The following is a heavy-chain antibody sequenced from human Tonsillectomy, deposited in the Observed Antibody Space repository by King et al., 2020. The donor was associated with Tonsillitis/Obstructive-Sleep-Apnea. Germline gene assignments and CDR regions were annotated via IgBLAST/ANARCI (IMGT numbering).Heavy chain of an antibody. CDR2: IYWDDDK. J-gene: IGHJ4*02. CDR1: GFSLSTSGVG. D-gene: IGHD2-2*01. V-gene: IGHV2-5*02. CDR3: THKMGEYCSNTNCYPEGYYFDY. Sequence: TLKESGPTLVKPTQTLTLTCTFSGFSLSTSGVGVGWIRQPPGKALEWLALIYWDDDKSYSPSLNSRLTITKDTFKNQVVLTMTNMDPEDTATYYCTHKMGEYCSNTNCYPEGYYFDYWGQGTLVTVSS.